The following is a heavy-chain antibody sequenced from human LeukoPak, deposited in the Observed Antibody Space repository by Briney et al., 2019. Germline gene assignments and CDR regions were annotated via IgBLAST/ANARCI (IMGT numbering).Heavy chain of an antibody. CDR1: GGSFSGYY. CDR2: INHSGST. V-gene: IGHV4-34*01. J-gene: IGHJ6*02. Sequence: SETLSLTCAVYGGSFSGYYWSWIRQPPGKGLEWIGEINHSGSTNYNPSLKSRVTISVDTSKNQFSLKLSSVTAADTAVYYCARSRYCSSTSCYYVDMDVWGQGTTVTVSS. CDR3: ARSRYCSSTSCYYVDMDV. D-gene: IGHD2-2*01.